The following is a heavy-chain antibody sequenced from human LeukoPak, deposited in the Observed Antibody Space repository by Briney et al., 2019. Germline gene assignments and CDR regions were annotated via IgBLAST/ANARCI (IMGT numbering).Heavy chain of an antibody. CDR1: GFTFSSYA. CDR3: AKVAKYYYGSETYYFFEH. D-gene: IGHD3-10*01. Sequence: GGSLRLSCAASGFTFSSYAVSWVRQAPGKGLEWVANIKQDGTEKYYVDSVKGRFTISRDNAKNSLYLQMNSLRVEDTAVYYCAKVAKYYYGSETYYFFEHWGQGTPVTASS. V-gene: IGHV3-7*01. J-gene: IGHJ4*02. CDR2: IKQDGTEK.